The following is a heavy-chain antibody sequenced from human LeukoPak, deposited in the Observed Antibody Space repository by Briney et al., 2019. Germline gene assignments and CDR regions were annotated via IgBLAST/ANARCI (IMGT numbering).Heavy chain of an antibody. CDR1: GFTFSSYG. CDR3: AKEPINWNYYFDY. D-gene: IGHD1-7*01. J-gene: IGHJ4*02. Sequence: GGSLRLSCAASGFTFSSYGMHWVRQAPGKGLEWVAVISYDGSNKYYADSVKGRFTISRDNSKNTLYLQMNSLRAEDTAVYYCAKEPINWNYYFDYWGQGTLVTASS. V-gene: IGHV3-30*18. CDR2: ISYDGSNK.